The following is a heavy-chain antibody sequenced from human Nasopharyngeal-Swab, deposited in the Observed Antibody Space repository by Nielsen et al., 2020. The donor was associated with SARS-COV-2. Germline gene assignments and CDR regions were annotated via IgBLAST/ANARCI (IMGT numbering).Heavy chain of an antibody. CDR2: ISGGTGGT. J-gene: IGHJ4*02. CDR1: GFTFSSYA. V-gene: IGHV3-23*01. Sequence: GESLQISCAASGFTFSSYAMSWVRQAPGKGLEWVSAISGGTGGTFYADSVKGRFTISRDNPKNTLFLQMNSLRAEDTAVYYCAKDYIRRGSNWGQGTLVTVSS. D-gene: IGHD2-15*01. CDR3: AKDYIRRGSN.